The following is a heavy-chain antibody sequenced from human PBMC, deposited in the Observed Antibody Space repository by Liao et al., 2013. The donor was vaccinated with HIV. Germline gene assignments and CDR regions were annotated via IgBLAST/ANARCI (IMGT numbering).Heavy chain of an antibody. Sequence: QVRLQESGPGLVKPSQTLSLICTVSGGSISSGHYYWSWIRQPAGERPEWIGRSYTSGDTNYNPSLKSRVTISVDTSNNQFSLNLNSVTAADTAVYYCAAFRYCSSASCYTASDYYYYYMDVWGKGTTVTVSS. CDR3: AAFRYCSSASCYTASDYYYYYMDV. V-gene: IGHV4-61*02. CDR1: GGSISSGHYY. D-gene: IGHD2-2*02. J-gene: IGHJ6*03. CDR2: SYTSGDT.